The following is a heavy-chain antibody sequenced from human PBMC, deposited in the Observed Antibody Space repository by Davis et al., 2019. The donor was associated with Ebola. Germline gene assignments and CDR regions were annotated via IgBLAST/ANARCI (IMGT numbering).Heavy chain of an antibody. D-gene: IGHD1-1*01. Sequence: SGPTLVRPPPTLTLTCTFSGFSLSTSGMCVSWIRQPPGKALEWLALIDWDDDKYYSTSLKTRLTISKDTSKNQVVLTMTNMDPVDTATYYCARMWNLDYYYGMDVWGQGTTVTVSS. CDR2: IDWDDDK. CDR3: ARMWNLDYYYGMDV. CDR1: GFSLSTSGMC. J-gene: IGHJ6*02. V-gene: IGHV2-70*01.